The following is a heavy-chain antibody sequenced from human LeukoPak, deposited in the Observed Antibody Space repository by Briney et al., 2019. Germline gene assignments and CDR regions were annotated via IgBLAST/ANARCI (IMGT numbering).Heavy chain of an antibody. CDR1: GGTFSSYA. CDR2: IIPIFGTA. Sequence: SVKVSFKASGGTFSSYAISWVRQAPGQGLEWMGRIIPIFGTANYAQKFQGRVTITTDESTSTAYMELSSLRSEETAVYYCAREGGTIFGMVISYYYYYMDVWGKGTTVTVSS. D-gene: IGHD3-3*01. CDR3: AREGGTIFGMVISYYYYYMDV. V-gene: IGHV1-69*05. J-gene: IGHJ6*03.